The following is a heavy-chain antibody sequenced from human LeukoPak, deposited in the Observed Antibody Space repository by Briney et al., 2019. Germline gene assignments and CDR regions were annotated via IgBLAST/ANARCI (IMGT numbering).Heavy chain of an antibody. D-gene: IGHD6-19*01. CDR1: GGTFSSYA. J-gene: IGHJ4*02. V-gene: IGHV1-69*04. Sequence: GASVKVSCKASGGTFSSYATSWVRQAPGQGLEWMGRIIPILGIANYAQKFQGRVTITADKSTSTAYMELSSLRSEDTAVYYCARVRGSSGWYLDYWGQGTLVTVSS. CDR2: IIPILGIA. CDR3: ARVRGSSGWYLDY.